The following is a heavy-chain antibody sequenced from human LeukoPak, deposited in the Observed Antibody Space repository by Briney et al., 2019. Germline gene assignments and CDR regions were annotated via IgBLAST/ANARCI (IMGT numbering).Heavy chain of an antibody. CDR3: ARLIIVATNFDY. CDR2: ISSSSSYT. D-gene: IGHD3-16*01. V-gene: IGHV3-11*06. CDR1: GFTFSDYY. J-gene: IGHJ4*02. Sequence: PGGSLRLSCAASGFTFSDYYMSWIRQAPGKGLEWVSYISSSSSYTNYADSVKGRFTISGDNAKNSLYLQMNSLRAEDTAVYYCARLIIVATNFDYWGQGTLVTVSS.